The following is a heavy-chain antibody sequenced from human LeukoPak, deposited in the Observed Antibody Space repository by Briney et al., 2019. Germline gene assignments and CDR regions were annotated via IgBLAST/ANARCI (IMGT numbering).Heavy chain of an antibody. Sequence: SETLSLTCTVSGGSISSSSYYWGWIRQPPGKGLEWIGSIYYSGSTYYNPSLKSRVTISVDTSKNQFSLKLSSVTAADTAVYYCAGGSSSWYVENYWGQGTLVTVSP. CDR1: GGSISSSSYY. V-gene: IGHV4-39*01. D-gene: IGHD6-13*01. J-gene: IGHJ4*02. CDR2: IYYSGST. CDR3: AGGSSSWYVENY.